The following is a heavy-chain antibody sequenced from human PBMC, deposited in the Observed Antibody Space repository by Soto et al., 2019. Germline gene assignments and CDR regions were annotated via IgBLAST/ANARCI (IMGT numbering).Heavy chain of an antibody. CDR1: GFTFSDYY. Sequence: QVQLVESGGGLVKPGGSLRLSCAASGFTFSDYYMSWIRQAPGKGLEWVSYISSSSSYTNYADSVKGRLPISRDNAKNSLYVQMNRLRAEDTAVYSCARELGDYDSSGYPDGMDVWGQGTTVTVSS. J-gene: IGHJ6*02. D-gene: IGHD3-22*01. CDR3: ARELGDYDSSGYPDGMDV. CDR2: ISSSSSYT. V-gene: IGHV3-11*05.